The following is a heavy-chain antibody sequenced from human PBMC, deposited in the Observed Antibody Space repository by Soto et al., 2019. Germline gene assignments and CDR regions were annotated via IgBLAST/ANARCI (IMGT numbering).Heavy chain of an antibody. J-gene: IGHJ6*02. CDR1: GFTFASSA. CDR3: AADGSIAVAGTGAMDV. Sequence: SVKVSCKASGFTFASSAGQWVRQARGQRLEWIGWIVVGSGNTNYAQKFQERVTITRDMSTSTAYMELSSLRSEDTAVYYCAADGSIAVAGTGAMDVWGQGTTVTVSS. D-gene: IGHD6-19*01. V-gene: IGHV1-58*01. CDR2: IVVGSGNT.